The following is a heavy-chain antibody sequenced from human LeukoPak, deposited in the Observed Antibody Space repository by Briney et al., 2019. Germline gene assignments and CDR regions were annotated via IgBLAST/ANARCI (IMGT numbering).Heavy chain of an antibody. CDR2: IKNDGAVK. CDR1: GFTFSYHW. D-gene: IGHD6-13*01. CDR3: AKDSYSKGDF. J-gene: IGHJ4*02. Sequence: GSLRLSCSASGFTFSYHWVTWVRQASGKGLGWVANIKNDGAVKNYVDPVKGRFTISRDNAKNSLYLQMNSLRAEDTAVYYCAKDSYSKGDFWGQGVLVTVSS. V-gene: IGHV3-7*01.